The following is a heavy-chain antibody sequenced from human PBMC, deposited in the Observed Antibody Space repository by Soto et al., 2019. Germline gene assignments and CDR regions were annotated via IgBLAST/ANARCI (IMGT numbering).Heavy chain of an antibody. CDR3: ARGPGGPDGPGDY. CDR1: GYTFTSYA. Sequence: QVQLVQSGAEVKKPGASVKVSCTASGYTFTSYAMQWVRQAPGQRLEWMGWINAGNGNTKYSQKFQGRVTITRDTSASTADMELSSLRSEDTAVYYCARGPGGPDGPGDYWGQGTLVTVSS. CDR2: INAGNGNT. V-gene: IGHV1-3*01. J-gene: IGHJ4*02. D-gene: IGHD2-15*01.